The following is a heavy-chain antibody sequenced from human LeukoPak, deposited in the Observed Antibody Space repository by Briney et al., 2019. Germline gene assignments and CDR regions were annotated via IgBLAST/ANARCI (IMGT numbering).Heavy chain of an antibody. CDR1: GYSISSGYY. D-gene: IGHD4-17*01. CDR3: ARGPDGDSDY. Sequence: PSETLSLTCAVSGYSISSGYYWGWIRQPPGKGLEWIGSIYHSGSTYYSPSLKSRVTISVDTSKNQFSLKLSSVTAADTAVYYCARGPDGDSDYWGQGTLVTVSS. V-gene: IGHV4-38-2*01. J-gene: IGHJ4*02. CDR2: IYHSGST.